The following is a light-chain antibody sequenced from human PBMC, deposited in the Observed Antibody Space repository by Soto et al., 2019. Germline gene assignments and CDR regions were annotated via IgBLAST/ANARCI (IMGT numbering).Light chain of an antibody. V-gene: IGLV2-14*01. Sequence: LTQPASVSGSPGQSITISCTGTSSDVGGYNYVSWYQQHPGKAPKLMIYDASNRPSGVSNRFSGSKSGNTASLTISGLQAEDEADYYCSSYTSSSSYVFGTGTKVTVL. CDR3: SSYTSSSSYV. CDR1: SSDVGGYNY. J-gene: IGLJ1*01. CDR2: DAS.